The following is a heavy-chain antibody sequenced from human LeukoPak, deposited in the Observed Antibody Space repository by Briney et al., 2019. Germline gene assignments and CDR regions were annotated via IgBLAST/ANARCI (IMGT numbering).Heavy chain of an antibody. D-gene: IGHD3-22*01. CDR2: INSDGSST. Sequence: GGSLRLSCAASGFTFSSYWMHRVRQAPGKGLVWVSRINSDGSSTSYADSVKGRFTISRDNAKNTLYLQMNSLRAEDTAVYYCARDSSGYYPTDYWGQGTLVTVSS. CDR3: ARDSSGYYPTDY. V-gene: IGHV3-74*01. J-gene: IGHJ4*02. CDR1: GFTFSSYW.